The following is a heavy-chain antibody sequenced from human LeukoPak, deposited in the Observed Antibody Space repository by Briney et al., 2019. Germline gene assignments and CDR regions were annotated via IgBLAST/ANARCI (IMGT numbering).Heavy chain of an antibody. D-gene: IGHD3-10*02. Sequence: SVKVSCKASGYTFSSYGISWVRQAPGQGLEWMGWISASNGHTNYAPKLQGRLTVTTDTSTSTAYMELRSLRSDDTAVYYCARDGVPVAVSCPGRFDPWGQGTLVTVSS. CDR2: ISASNGHT. CDR1: GYTFSSYG. CDR3: ARDGVPVAVSCPGRFDP. J-gene: IGHJ5*02. V-gene: IGHV1-18*01.